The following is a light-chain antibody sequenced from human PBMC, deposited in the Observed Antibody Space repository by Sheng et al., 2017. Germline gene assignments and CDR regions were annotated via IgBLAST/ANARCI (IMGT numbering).Light chain of an antibody. V-gene: IGKV1-8*01. Sequence: AIRITHFPSSLSASTGDRVTITCRASQDIVSYLAWYQQKPGKAPKLLIHAASTLQTGVPSRFSGSGSGTDFTFTISSLQPEDFATYYCQQYADLLYTFGPGTRV. CDR3: QQYADLLYT. J-gene: IGKJ3*01. CDR2: AAS. CDR1: QDIVSY.